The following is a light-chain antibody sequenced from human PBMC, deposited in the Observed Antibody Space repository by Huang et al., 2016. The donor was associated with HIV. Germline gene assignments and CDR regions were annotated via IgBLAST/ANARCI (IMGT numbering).Light chain of an antibody. J-gene: IGKJ1*01. V-gene: IGKV1-13*02. Sequence: AIQLTQSPSSLSASVGDRVTITCRASRDIKTYLALFHQRPGRAPKFLIFAASFLESGVPARFSGSGSGTEFTLTINGLQPEDFGTYYCQQVDSYPRTFGQGTNVDVK. CDR3: QQVDSYPRT. CDR1: RDIKTY. CDR2: AAS.